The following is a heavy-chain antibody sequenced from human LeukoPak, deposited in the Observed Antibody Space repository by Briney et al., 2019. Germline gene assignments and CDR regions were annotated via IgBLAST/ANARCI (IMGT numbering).Heavy chain of an antibody. J-gene: IGHJ3*02. V-gene: IGHV4-4*07. CDR3: ARESAVTNRAFDI. CDR2: VYSSGTT. Sequence: PSETLSLTCTVSGGSISSYYWSWIRQSAGKGLEWIGRVYSSGTTNYNPSLKSRVTMSVDTSKNQFSLKLSSVTAVDTAVYCCARESAVTNRAFDIWGQGTIVTVSS. CDR1: GGSISSYY. D-gene: IGHD4-17*01.